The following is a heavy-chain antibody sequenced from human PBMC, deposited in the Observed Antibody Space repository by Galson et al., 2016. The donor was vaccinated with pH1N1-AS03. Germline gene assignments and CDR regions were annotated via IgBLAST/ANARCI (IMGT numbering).Heavy chain of an antibody. CDR2: ISGSGGST. CDR3: AKAGSARPPHMTPFDFDY. V-gene: IGHV3-23*01. D-gene: IGHD6-6*01. J-gene: IGHJ4*02. Sequence: SLRLSCAASGLTFSSYALTWVRQAPGKGLEWVSAISGSGGSTYYADPVQGRFTISRDNSKNTLYLQMNSLGVEDTAVYYCAKAGSARPPHMTPFDFDYWGQGTLVTVSS. CDR1: GLTFSSYA.